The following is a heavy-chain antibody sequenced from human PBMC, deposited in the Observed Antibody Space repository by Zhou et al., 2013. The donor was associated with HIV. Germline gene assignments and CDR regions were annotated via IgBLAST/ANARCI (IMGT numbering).Heavy chain of an antibody. CDR3: ARDKVEGGTVRAYY. V-gene: IGHV1-69*05. Sequence: QVQLVQSGAEVKRPGSSVKVSCKASGGTSSNNAIAWVRQAPGQGLEWMGGIIPISGTTNYAQKFRDRVTITTDESTRTAYMELRSLSSDDTAVYYCARDKVEGGTVRAYYWGQGTLVTVSS. D-gene: IGHD1-26*01. CDR2: IIPISGTT. J-gene: IGHJ4*02. CDR1: GGTSSNNA.